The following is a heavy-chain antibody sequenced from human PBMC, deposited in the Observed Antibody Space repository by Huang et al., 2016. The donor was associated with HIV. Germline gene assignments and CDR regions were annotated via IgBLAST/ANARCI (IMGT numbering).Heavy chain of an antibody. CDR3: ARAKLGSCSDGSCPGGAFDI. J-gene: IGHJ3*02. CDR2: ISSSGSDI. V-gene: IGHV3-21*01. Sequence: EVQLVESGGGLVKPGGSLRLSCAASGFTFSSYTMNWVRQAPGKGLEWVSSISSSGSDIYYADSMKGRLTISRDNAKNSLHLQVNSLRAEDTAVFYCARAKLGSCSDGSCPGGAFDIWGQGTLVSVSS. CDR1: GFTFSSYT. D-gene: IGHD2-15*01.